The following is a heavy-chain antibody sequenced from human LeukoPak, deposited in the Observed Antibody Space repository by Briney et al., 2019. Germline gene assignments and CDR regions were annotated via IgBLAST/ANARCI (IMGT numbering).Heavy chain of an antibody. CDR3: ARDVVVAKEYYYYYYGMDV. Sequence: ASVKVSCKASGYTFTSYDINWVRQATRQGLEWMGWMNPNSGNTGYAQKFQGRVTMTRNTSISTAYMELRSLRSDDTAVYYCARDVVVAKEYYYYYYGMDVWGQGTTVTVSS. V-gene: IGHV1-8*01. D-gene: IGHD2-2*01. J-gene: IGHJ6*02. CDR1: GYTFTSYD. CDR2: MNPNSGNT.